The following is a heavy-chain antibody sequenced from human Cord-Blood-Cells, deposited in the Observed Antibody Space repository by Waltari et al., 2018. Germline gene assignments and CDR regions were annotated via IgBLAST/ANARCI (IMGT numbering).Heavy chain of an antibody. Sequence: QVQLVQSGAEVKKPGASVKVSCKASGYTFTSSAMHWVRQAPGQRLEWMGWINGGNGNKKYAQKFQGRVTITRDTSASTAYMELSSLRSEDTAVYYCARDQIAAAGRYYYYYGMDVWGQGTTVTVSS. CDR3: ARDQIAAAGRYYYYYGMDV. CDR2: INGGNGNK. D-gene: IGHD6-13*01. CDR1: GYTFTSSA. V-gene: IGHV1-3*01. J-gene: IGHJ6*02.